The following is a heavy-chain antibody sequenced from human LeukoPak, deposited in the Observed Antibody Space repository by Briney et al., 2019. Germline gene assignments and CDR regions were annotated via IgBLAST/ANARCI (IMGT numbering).Heavy chain of an antibody. D-gene: IGHD3-9*01. Sequence: GASVKLCCTASGYTFTTYGINWVRQAPGQGLEWMGWISPYNIKKIYAEKHQGRLSMTTDTSTSTSHNKMRRRRSDETAVHSCAKDYLDEPLNWFDSWGQGTLLTVSA. CDR1: GYTFTTYG. V-gene: IGHV1-18*01. CDR2: ISPYNIKK. J-gene: IGHJ5*01. CDR3: AKDYLDEPLNWFDS.